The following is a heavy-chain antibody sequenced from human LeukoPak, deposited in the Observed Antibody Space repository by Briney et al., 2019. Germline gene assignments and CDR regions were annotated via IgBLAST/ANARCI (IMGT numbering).Heavy chain of an antibody. CDR3: ARGQQDSISGFDY. CDR1: GGSISSYY. D-gene: IGHD3-22*01. CDR2: IYYSGST. J-gene: IGHJ4*02. V-gene: IGHV4-59*12. Sequence: PSETPSLTCTVSGGSISSYYWSWIRQPPGKGLEWIGYIYYSGSTNYNPSLKSRVTISVDTSKNQFSLKLSSVTAADTAVYYCARGQQDSISGFDYWGQGTLVTVSS.